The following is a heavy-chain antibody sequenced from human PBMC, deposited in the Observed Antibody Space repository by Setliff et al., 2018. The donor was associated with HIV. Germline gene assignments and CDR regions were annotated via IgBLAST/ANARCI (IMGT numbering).Heavy chain of an antibody. J-gene: IGHJ4*02. D-gene: IGHD3-22*01. CDR2: INHSGSP. V-gene: IGHV4-34*01. Sequence: SETLSLTCVVYNGSFSGHYWSWIRQPPGKGLEWIGEINHSGSPNYNSSLKSRVTISLDTSKNQFSLKLSSVTAADTAVYYCASLLSRGYYYDRSGYSYRDYWGQGTLVTVFS. CDR1: NGSFSGHY. CDR3: ASLLSRGYYYDRSGYSYRDY.